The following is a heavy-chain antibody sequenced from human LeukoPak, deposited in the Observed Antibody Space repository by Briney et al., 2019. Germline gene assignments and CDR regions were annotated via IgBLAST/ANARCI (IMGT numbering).Heavy chain of an antibody. CDR3: STDPRLLTY. Sequence: GGSLRLSCVVSGFSFSDSYMTWLRQTPGKGLESLAYISPSSHDMYYADSVKGRFTISRGNARTSLYLQMNSLGPDDTALYYCSTDPRLLTYWGHGTLVTVSS. CDR2: ISPSSHDM. J-gene: IGHJ4*01. CDR1: GFSFSDSY. D-gene: IGHD2-8*01. V-gene: IGHV3-11*01.